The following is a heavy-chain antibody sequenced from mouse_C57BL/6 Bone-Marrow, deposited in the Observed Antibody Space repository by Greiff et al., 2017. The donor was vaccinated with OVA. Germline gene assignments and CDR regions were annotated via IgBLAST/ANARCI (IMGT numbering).Heavy chain of an antibody. V-gene: IGHV5-17*01. CDR1: GFTFSDYG. CDR3: AKIYYGNYVDYYAMDY. J-gene: IGHJ4*01. Sequence: EVMLVESGGGLVKPGGSLKLSCAASGFTFSDYGMHWVRQAPEKGLEWVAYISSGSSTIYYADTVKGRFTISRDNAKNTLFLQMTSLRSEDTAMYYCAKIYYGNYVDYYAMDYWGQGTSVTVSS. CDR2: ISSGSSTI. D-gene: IGHD2-1*01.